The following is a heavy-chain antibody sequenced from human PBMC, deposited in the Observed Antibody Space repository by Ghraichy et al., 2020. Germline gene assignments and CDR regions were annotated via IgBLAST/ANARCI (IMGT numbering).Heavy chain of an antibody. J-gene: IGHJ4*02. CDR2: IYYSGSA. CDR3: ARDSLNYYLDY. V-gene: IGHV4-59*01. CDR1: GGSISSYY. Sequence: SETLSLTCTVSGGSISSYYWSWIRQPPGKGLEWIGYIYYSGSANYNPSLKSRVSMSVDKSKKQFSLQLSSVTAADTAVYYCARDSLNYYLDYRGQGILVTVSS.